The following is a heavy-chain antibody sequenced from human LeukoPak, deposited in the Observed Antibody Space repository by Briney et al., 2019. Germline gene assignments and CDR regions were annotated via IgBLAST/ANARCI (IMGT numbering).Heavy chain of an antibody. V-gene: IGHV3-7*01. CDR1: GFTFSSYW. Sequence: PGGSLRLSCAASGFTFSSYWMTWVRQAPGKGLEWVASIKQDGNEKYYVDSVKGRFTISRDNARNSLYLQMSSLRADDTAVYYCARDGAFRIYDYWRQGTLVTVSS. CDR2: IKQDGNEK. J-gene: IGHJ4*02. D-gene: IGHD3-3*02. CDR3: ARDGAFRIYDY.